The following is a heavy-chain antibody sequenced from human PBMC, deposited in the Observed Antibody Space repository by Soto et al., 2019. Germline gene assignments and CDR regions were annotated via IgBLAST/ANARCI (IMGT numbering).Heavy chain of an antibody. V-gene: IGHV3-74*01. CDR1: GFTFSSYW. D-gene: IGHD2-2*01. J-gene: IGHJ5*02. CDR3: ARPYCSSTSCYNWFDL. Sequence: GGSLRLSCAASGFTFSSYWMHWVRQAPGKGLVWVSRINSDGSSTSYADSVKGRFTISRDNAKDTLYLQLNSLRAEDTAVYYCARPYCSSTSCYNWFDLWGQGTLVTVSS. CDR2: INSDGSST.